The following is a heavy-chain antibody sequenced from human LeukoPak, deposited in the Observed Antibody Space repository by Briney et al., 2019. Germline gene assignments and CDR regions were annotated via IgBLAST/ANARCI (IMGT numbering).Heavy chain of an antibody. V-gene: IGHV4-39*01. CDR1: GGSISSSSYY. Sequence: SETLSLTCTVSGGSISSSSYYWGWIRQPPGKGLEWIGSIYYSGSTYYNPSLKSRVTISVDTSKNQFSLKLSSVTAADTAVYYCARHGYSSSWGVYYYYYYMDVWGKGTTVTVSS. D-gene: IGHD6-6*01. CDR3: ARHGYSSSWGVYYYYYYMDV. J-gene: IGHJ6*03. CDR2: IYYSGST.